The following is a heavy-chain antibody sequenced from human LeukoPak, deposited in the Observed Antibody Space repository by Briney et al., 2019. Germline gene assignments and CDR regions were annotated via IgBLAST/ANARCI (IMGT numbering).Heavy chain of an antibody. V-gene: IGHV3-23*01. CDR3: AKSSYYDASGYYREYYFDY. D-gene: IGHD3-22*01. CDR1: GFTVSGNC. Sequence: TGGSLRLSCAASGFTVSGNCMSWVRQAPGKGLEWVSSISGSGGSTHYADSVKGRFTISRDKTKNTLYLQMNSLRAEDTAVYYCAKSSYYDASGYYREYYFDYWGQGTLVTVSS. CDR2: ISGSGGST. J-gene: IGHJ4*02.